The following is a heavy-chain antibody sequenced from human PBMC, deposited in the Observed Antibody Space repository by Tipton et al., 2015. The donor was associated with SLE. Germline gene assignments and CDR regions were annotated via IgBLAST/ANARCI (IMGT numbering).Heavy chain of an antibody. J-gene: IGHJ3*02. Sequence: TLSLTCTVYGGSFSGYYWTWIRQPPAKGLEWIGEINHCGSTNYNPSLKSRVTMSLDTSKNQFSLHLNSMTAADTAVYYCARGNAVLGANNAFDIWGQGTMVTVSS. D-gene: IGHD2-8*02. CDR1: GGSFSGYY. CDR3: ARGNAVLGANNAFDI. CDR2: INHCGST. V-gene: IGHV4-34*01.